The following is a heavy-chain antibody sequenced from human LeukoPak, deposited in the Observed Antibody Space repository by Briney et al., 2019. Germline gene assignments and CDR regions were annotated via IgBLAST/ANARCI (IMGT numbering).Heavy chain of an antibody. CDR1: GFTFSSYG. V-gene: IGHV3-33*01. Sequence: PGGSLRLSCAASGFTFSSYGMHWVRQAPGKGLELVADIWYDGSHKYYADSVKGRFTISRDNSKNTLHLQMNSLRAEDTAVYYCARDLLLWFGELSGDSDYWGQGTLVTVSS. CDR2: IWYDGSHK. CDR3: ARDLLLWFGELSGDSDY. D-gene: IGHD3-10*01. J-gene: IGHJ4*02.